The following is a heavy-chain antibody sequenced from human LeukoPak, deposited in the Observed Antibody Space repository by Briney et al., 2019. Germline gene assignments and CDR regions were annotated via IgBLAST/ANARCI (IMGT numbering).Heavy chain of an antibody. CDR2: IYYSGST. V-gene: IGHV4-39*01. CDR3: ARHYYDSSGYYGLLYWYFDL. D-gene: IGHD3-22*01. Sequence: SETLSLTCAVYGGSFSGYYWGWIRQPPGKGLEWIGSIYYSGSTYYNPSLKSRVTISVDTSKNQFSLKLSSVTAADTAVYYCARHYYDSSGYYGLLYWYFDLWGRGTLVTVSS. J-gene: IGHJ2*01. CDR1: GGSFSGYY.